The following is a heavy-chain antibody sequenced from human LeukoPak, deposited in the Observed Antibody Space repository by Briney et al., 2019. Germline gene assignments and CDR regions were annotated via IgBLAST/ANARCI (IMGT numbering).Heavy chain of an antibody. CDR3: ASINYYDSSGYYYFDY. D-gene: IGHD3-22*01. V-gene: IGHV4-59*01. J-gene: IGHJ4*02. Sequence: SETLTLTCTVSGGSISSYYWSWIRQPPGKGLEWIGYIYYSGSTNYNPSLKSRVTISVDTSKNQFSLKLSSVTAADTAVYYCASINYYDSSGYYYFDYWGQGTLVTVSS. CDR2: IYYSGST. CDR1: GGSISSYY.